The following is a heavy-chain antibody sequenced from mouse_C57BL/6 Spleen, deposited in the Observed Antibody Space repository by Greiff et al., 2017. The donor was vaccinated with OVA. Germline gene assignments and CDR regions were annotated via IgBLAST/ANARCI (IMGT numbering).Heavy chain of an antibody. CDR3: SVRELGYYAMDY. Sequence: QVQLQQPGAELVMPGASVKLSCKASGYTFTSYWMHWVKQRPGQGLEWIGEIDPSDSYTNYNQKFKGKSTLTVDKSSSTAYMQLSSLASEDSAVYYFSVRELGYYAMDYGGQGTSGTVSS. V-gene: IGHV1-69*01. J-gene: IGHJ4*01. CDR1: GYTFTSYW. CDR2: IDPSDSYT.